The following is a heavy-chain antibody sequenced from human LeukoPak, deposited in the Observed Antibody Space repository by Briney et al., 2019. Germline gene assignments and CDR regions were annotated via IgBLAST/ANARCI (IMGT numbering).Heavy chain of an antibody. V-gene: IGHV4-34*01. D-gene: IGHD2-2*01. CDR1: GGSFSGYY. CDR2: INHSGST. Sequence: SETLSLTCAVYGGSFSGYYWSWIRQPPGKGLEWIGEINHSGSTNYTPPLKSRVTISVDTSKNQFSLKLSSVTAADTAVYYCASLWPYQLSAFDIWGQGTMVTVSS. CDR3: ASLWPYQLSAFDI. J-gene: IGHJ3*02.